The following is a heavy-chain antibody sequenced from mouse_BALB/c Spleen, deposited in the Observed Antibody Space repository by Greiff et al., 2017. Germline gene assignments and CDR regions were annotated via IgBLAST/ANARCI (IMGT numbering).Heavy chain of an antibody. CDR3: ARDRDYEAMDY. CDR2: ISDGGSYT. V-gene: IGHV5-4*02. J-gene: IGHJ4*01. CDR1: GFTFSDYY. Sequence: EVQGVESGGGLVKPGGSLKLSCAASGFTFSDYYMYWVRQTPEKRLEWVATISDGGSYTYYPDSVKGRFTISRDNAKNNLYLQMSSLKSEDTAMYYCARDRDYEAMDYWGQGTSVTVSS.